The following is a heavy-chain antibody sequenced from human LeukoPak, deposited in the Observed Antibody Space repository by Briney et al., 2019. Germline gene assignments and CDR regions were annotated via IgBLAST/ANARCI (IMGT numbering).Heavy chain of an antibody. Sequence: GGSLRLSCAASGFTFSSYGMHWVRQAPGKGLEWVAVIWYDGSNKYYADSVKGRFTISRDNSKNTLYLQMNSLRAEDTAVYYCAKDELLWFGESPHWFDPWGQGTLVTVSS. CDR1: GFTFSSYG. CDR3: AKDELLWFGESPHWFDP. J-gene: IGHJ5*02. D-gene: IGHD3-10*01. CDR2: IWYDGSNK. V-gene: IGHV3-33*06.